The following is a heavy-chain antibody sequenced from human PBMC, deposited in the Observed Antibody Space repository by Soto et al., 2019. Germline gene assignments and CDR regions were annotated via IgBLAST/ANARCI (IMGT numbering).Heavy chain of an antibody. J-gene: IGHJ5*02. CDR2: IHYSGST. V-gene: IGHV4-59*08. CDR1: GGSISTYY. D-gene: IGHD6-6*01. CDR3: ARDYLAARLVDDP. Sequence: SETLSLTCTVSGGSISTYYWSWIRQPPGKGLEWVGYIHYSGSTNYNPSLKSRVTISVDTSKNQFSLKLSSVTAADTAMYYCARDYLAARLVDDPWGQGTLVTVSS.